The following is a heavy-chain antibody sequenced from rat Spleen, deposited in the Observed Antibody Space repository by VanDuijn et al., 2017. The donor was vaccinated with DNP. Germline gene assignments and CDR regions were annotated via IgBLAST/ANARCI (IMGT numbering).Heavy chain of an antibody. CDR3: ARHEEYSSYVYGFAY. Sequence: EVQLVESGGGLVQPGRSLKLSCAASGFSFSGFYMAWVRQAPTKGLEWVAYIGSDGYAPYYGDSVKGRFTISRDNAKSTLYLQMNSLRSEDTATYYCARHEEYSSYVYGFAYWGQGTLVTVSS. CDR1: GFSFSGFY. CDR2: IGSDGYAP. J-gene: IGHJ3*01. V-gene: IGHV5-22*01. D-gene: IGHD1-2*01.